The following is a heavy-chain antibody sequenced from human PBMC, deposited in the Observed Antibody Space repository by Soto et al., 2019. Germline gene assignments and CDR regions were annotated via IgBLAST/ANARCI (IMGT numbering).Heavy chain of an antibody. CDR3: ARRGDTMVRGADWGMDV. CDR1: GYTFTGYY. Sequence: QVQLVQSGAEVKKPGASVKVSCKASGYTFTGYYMHWVRQAPGQGLESMGWINPNSGGTNYAQKFQGWVTMTRDTSISTAYMELSRLRSDDTAVYYCARRGDTMVRGADWGMDVWGQGTTVTVSS. V-gene: IGHV1-2*04. J-gene: IGHJ6*02. D-gene: IGHD3-10*01. CDR2: INPNSGGT.